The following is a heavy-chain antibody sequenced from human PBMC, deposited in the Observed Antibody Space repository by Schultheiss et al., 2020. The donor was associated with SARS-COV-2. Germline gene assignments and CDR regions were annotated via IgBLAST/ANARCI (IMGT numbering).Heavy chain of an antibody. Sequence: SETLSLTCTVSGGSVSSGSYYWSWIRQPPGKGLEWIGYIYYSDSTNYNPSLKSRVTMSVDMSKNQFSLKLSSVTAADTAVYYCARTFLSPEGGYYYGMDVWGQGTTVTVSS. CDR3: ARTFLSPEGGYYYGMDV. CDR2: IYYSDST. V-gene: IGHV4-61*01. CDR1: GGSVSSGSYY. D-gene: IGHD1-14*01. J-gene: IGHJ6*02.